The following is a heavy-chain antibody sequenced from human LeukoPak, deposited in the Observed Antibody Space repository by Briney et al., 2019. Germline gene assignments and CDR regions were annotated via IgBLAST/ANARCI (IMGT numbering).Heavy chain of an antibody. CDR2: ISETGGKT. CDR1: GFTFSNNA. D-gene: IGHD5-18*01. Sequence: GGSLRLYCAASGFTFSNNAMSWVRQAPGKGLEWVSVISETGGKTYYADSVKGRFTISRDNAKNTLYLQMNSLRAEDTAVYYCARGYNSACDYWGQGTLVTVSS. V-gene: IGHV3-23*01. J-gene: IGHJ4*02. CDR3: ARGYNSACDY.